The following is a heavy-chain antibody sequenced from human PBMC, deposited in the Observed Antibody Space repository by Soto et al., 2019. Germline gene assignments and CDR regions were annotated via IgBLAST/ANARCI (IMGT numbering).Heavy chain of an antibody. Sequence: PGGSLRLSCAASGFTFSSYGMHWVRQAPGKGLEWVAVISYDGSNKYYADSVKGRFTISRDNSKNTLYLQMNSLRAEDTAVYYCAKDGHKTGTTIDYWGQGTLVTVSS. CDR3: AKDGHKTGTTIDY. D-gene: IGHD1-1*01. CDR2: ISYDGSNK. V-gene: IGHV3-30*18. J-gene: IGHJ4*02. CDR1: GFTFSSYG.